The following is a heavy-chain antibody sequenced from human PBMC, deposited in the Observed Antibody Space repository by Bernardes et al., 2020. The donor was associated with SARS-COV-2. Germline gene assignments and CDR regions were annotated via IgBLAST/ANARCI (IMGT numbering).Heavy chain of an antibody. CDR2: ISYDGSNK. CDR1: GFTFSSYG. D-gene: IGHD3-3*01. Sequence: SLRLSCAASGFTFSSYGMHWVRQAPGKGLEWVAVISYDGSNKYYADSVKGRFTISRDNSKNTLYLQMNSLRAEDTAVYYCAREPYYDFWSGYYLNRDGGYYYYGMDVWGQGTTVTVSS. V-gene: IGHV3-30*03. J-gene: IGHJ6*02. CDR3: AREPYYDFWSGYYLNRDGGYYYYGMDV.